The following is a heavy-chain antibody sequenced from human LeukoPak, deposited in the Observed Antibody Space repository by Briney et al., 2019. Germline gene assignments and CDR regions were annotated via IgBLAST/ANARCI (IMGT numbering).Heavy chain of an antibody. CDR1: GFTFSNYS. CDR3: ARETTVTAPLDY. V-gene: IGHV3-48*01. D-gene: IGHD4-17*01. CDR2: ISSSSSTI. Sequence: GGSLRLSCATSGFTFSNYSMNWVRQAPGKGLECVSYISSSSSTIYYADSVKGRFTVSRDNAKNSLYLQMNGLRTEGTAVYYCARETTVTAPLDYWGQGTLVTVSS. J-gene: IGHJ4*02.